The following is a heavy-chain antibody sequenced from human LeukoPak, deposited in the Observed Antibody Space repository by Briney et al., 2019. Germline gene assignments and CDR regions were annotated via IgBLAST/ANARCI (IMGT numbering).Heavy chain of an antibody. J-gene: IGHJ6*02. CDR2: IYYSGST. CDR3: ARVGGLWFYYGMDV. V-gene: IGHV4-59*01. D-gene: IGHD3-10*01. CDR1: GGSINDDY. Sequence: SETLSLTCSVSGGSINDDYWTWIRQPPGKGLEWIGHIYYSGSTNYNPSLKSRVTISVDTSKNQFSLKLSSVTAADTAVYYCARVGGLWFYYGMDVWGQGTTVTVSS.